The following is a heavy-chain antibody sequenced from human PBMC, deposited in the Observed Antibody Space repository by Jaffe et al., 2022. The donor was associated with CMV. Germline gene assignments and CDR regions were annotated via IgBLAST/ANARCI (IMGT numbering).Heavy chain of an antibody. Sequence: QVQLQQWGAGLLKPSETLSLTCAVYGGSFSGYYWSWIRQPPGKGLEWIGEINHSGSTNYNPSLKSRVTISVDTSKNQFSLKLSSVTAADTAVYYCARGSGYYGSGSYYRVWYFDYWGQGTLVTVSS. CDR1: GGSFSGYY. CDR3: ARGSGYYGSGSYYRVWYFDY. V-gene: IGHV4-34*01. CDR2: INHSGST. J-gene: IGHJ4*02. D-gene: IGHD3-10*01.